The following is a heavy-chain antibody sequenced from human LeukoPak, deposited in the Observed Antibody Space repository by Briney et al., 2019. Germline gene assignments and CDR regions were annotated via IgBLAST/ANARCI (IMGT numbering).Heavy chain of an antibody. V-gene: IGHV3-7*03. D-gene: IGHD3-16*01. Sequence: GGSLRLSCAASGFMFTSYWMSWVRQAPGKGLEWVANINQDGSAKYYVDSVKGRFTISRDNSKNTLYLQMNSLRAEDTAVYYCAKAQYGGNVWGSGSYLSYWGQGTLVTVSS. CDR3: AKAQYGGNVWGSGSYLSY. J-gene: IGHJ4*02. CDR1: GFMFTSYW. CDR2: INQDGSAK.